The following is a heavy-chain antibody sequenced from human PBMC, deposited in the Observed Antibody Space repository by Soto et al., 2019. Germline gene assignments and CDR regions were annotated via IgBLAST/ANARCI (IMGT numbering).Heavy chain of an antibody. CDR3: ARRRLTGYFDY. V-gene: IGHV3-11*05. CDR1: GFTFSDHY. Sequence: QVQLVESGGGLVKPGGSLRLSCVASGFTFSDHYMTWIRQAPGKGLEWLSFISTSSSYTNYADSVKGRFTISRDNAMNSLYLQMTSLRAEDTDVYYCARRRLTGYFDYWGQGTLVTVSS. CDR2: ISTSSSYT. J-gene: IGHJ4*02.